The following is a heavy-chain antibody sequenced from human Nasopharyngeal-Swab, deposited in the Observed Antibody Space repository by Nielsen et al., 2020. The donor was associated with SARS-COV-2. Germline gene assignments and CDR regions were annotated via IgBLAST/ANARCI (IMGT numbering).Heavy chain of an antibody. J-gene: IGHJ6*03. CDR1: GGSISSSSYY. CDR2: IYYSGST. D-gene: IGHD3-16*01. V-gene: IGHV4-39*01. CDR3: ARQVWQNYYYMDV. Sequence: ESLKISCTVSGGSISSSSYYWGWIRQPPGKGLEWIGSIYYSGSTYYNPSLKSRVTISVDTSKNQFSLKLSSVTAADTAVYYCARQVWQNYYYMDVWGKGTTVTVSS.